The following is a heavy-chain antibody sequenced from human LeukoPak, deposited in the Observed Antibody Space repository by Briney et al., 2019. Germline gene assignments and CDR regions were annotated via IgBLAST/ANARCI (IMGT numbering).Heavy chain of an antibody. D-gene: IGHD6-19*01. Sequence: SETLSLTCAVYGGSFSGYYWSWIRQPPGKGLEWIGEINHSGSTNYNPSLKSRVTISVDTSKNQFSLKLSSVTAADTAVYYCARRAAVASTDYWGQGTLVTVSS. CDR1: GGSFSGYY. CDR3: ARRAAVASTDY. CDR2: INHSGST. J-gene: IGHJ4*02. V-gene: IGHV4-34*01.